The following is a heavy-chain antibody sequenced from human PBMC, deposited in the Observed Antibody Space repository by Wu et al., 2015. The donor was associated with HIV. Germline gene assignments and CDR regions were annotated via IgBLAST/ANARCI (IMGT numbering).Heavy chain of an antibody. CDR2: IIPIFDTA. CDR1: GVTFSDYA. CDR3: ARRASDGNGAEYFQH. J-gene: IGHJ1*01. V-gene: IGHV1-69*12. Sequence: QVQLVQSGAEVRKPGSSVTVSCKASGVTFSDYAISWVRQAPGQGLEWMGGIIPIFDTANYAQKFQGRLTITAEESTNTVYMEMSSLRSEDTAVYYCARRASDGNGAEYFQHWGQGTLVTVSS. D-gene: IGHD4-23*01.